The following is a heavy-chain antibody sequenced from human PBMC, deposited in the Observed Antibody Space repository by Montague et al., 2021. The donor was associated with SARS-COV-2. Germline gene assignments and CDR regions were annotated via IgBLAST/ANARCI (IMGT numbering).Heavy chain of an antibody. D-gene: IGHD3-22*01. J-gene: IGHJ2*01. CDR1: GGSFSGYY. CDR3: ARGAPTITLIRVVITGADWYFDL. V-gene: IGHV4-34*01. CDR2: INHSGST. Sequence: SETLSLTCAVHGGSFSGYYWSWIRQPPGKGLEWIGEINHSGSTNYNPSLKSRVSITVDTSKNQYSLKLSPVTAADTAVYYCARGAPTITLIRVVITGADWYFDLWGRGTLVTVSS.